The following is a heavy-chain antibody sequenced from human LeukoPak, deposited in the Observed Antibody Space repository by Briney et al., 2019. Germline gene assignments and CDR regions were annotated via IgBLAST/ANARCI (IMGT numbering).Heavy chain of an antibody. J-gene: IGHJ4*02. V-gene: IGHV4-30-2*01. CDR3: ARALVPARGFDY. CDR2: IYHSGST. Sequence: SETLSLTCAVSGGSISSGGYSWSWIRQPPGKGLEWIGYIYHSGSTYYNPSLKSRVTISVGRSKNQFPLKLSSVTAADTAVYYCARALVPARGFDYWGQGTLVTVSS. CDR1: GGSISSGGYS. D-gene: IGHD6-13*01.